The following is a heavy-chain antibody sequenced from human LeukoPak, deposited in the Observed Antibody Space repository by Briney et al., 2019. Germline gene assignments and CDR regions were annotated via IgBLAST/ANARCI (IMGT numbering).Heavy chain of an antibody. CDR2: INHSGST. J-gene: IGHJ5*02. CDR3: ARGHGVVPAAIRFDP. Sequence: SSETLSLTCAVYGGSFSGYYWSWIRQPPGKGLEWIGEINHSGSTNYNPSLKSRVTISVDTSKNQSSLTLSSVTAADTAVYYCARGHGVVPAAIRFDPWGQGTLVTVSS. D-gene: IGHD2-2*01. V-gene: IGHV4-34*01. CDR1: GGSFSGYY.